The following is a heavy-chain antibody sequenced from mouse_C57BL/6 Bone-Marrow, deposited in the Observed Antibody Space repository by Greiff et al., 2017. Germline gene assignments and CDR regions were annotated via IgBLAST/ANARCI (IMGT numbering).Heavy chain of an antibody. CDR3: ARGDCYLDY. CDR1: GYTFTSYW. V-gene: IGHV1-55*01. J-gene: IGHJ2*01. CDR2: IYPGSGST. D-gene: IGHD3-3*01. Sequence: QVHVQQSGAELVKPGASVKLSCKASGYTFTSYWITWVKQRPGQGLEWIGDIYPGSGSTNYNEKFKGKATLTVDTSSSTAYMQLRSLTSEDSAVYECARGDCYLDYGGQGTAVTVSA.